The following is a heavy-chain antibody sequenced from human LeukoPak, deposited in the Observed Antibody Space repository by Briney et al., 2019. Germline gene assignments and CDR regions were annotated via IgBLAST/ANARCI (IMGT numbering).Heavy chain of an antibody. V-gene: IGHV3-21*06. D-gene: IGHD4-17*01. J-gene: IGHJ1*01. CDR3: ARDTTTATTCYLQH. CDR1: GFTFSDYS. Sequence: GGSLRLSCAASGFTFSDYSMKWVRQAPGKGLEWVSSISSRSTYRYYADSVKGRFTISRDNAKNSLCLQMNSLRAENTAVYYCARDTTTATTCYLQHWGQGTLVTVSS. CDR2: ISSRSTYR.